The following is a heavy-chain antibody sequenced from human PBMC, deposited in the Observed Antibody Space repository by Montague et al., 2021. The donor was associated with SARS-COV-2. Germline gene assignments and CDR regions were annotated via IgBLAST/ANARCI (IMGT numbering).Heavy chain of an antibody. D-gene: IGHD3-3*01. CDR1: GGSISGGNYY. CDR2: IHYSGST. CDR3: ARGDFGVVIIPYYYYYMDV. Sequence: SETLSLTCTVSGGSISGGNYYWGWIRQPPGKGLEWIGTIHYSGSTYYKPSLKSRVTTSLDTSKNQFSLKLSSVTAADTAVYYCARGDFGVVIIPYYYYYMDVGGKGTTVTVSS. V-gene: IGHV4-39*01. J-gene: IGHJ6*03.